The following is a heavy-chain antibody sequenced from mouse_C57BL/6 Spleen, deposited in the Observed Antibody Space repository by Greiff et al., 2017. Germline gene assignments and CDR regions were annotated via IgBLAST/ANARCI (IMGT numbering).Heavy chain of an antibody. CDR2: INPNYGAT. Sequence: VQLQQSGPELVKPGASVKISCKASGYSFTDYNMNWVKQSNGKSLEWIGVINPNYGATSYNQKFKGKATLTVDKSSSTAYMQLTSLTSEDSAVYYCARGVYGSSSWFAYWGQGTLVTVSA. J-gene: IGHJ3*01. D-gene: IGHD1-1*01. CDR1: GYSFTDYN. V-gene: IGHV1-39*01. CDR3: ARGVYGSSSWFAY.